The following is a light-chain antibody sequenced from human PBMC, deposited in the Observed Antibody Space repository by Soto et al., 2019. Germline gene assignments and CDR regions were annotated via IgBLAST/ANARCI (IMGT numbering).Light chain of an antibody. V-gene: IGLV2-11*01. J-gene: IGLJ1*01. CDR1: TRVFGGYNY. CDR3: CSYAGSYTYV. CDR2: DVN. Sequence: QSVLTQPRSVSGSPGQSVTISCTGTTRVFGGYNYVSWYQQHPGKAPKLMIYDVNKRPSGVPDRFSGSKSGNTASLTISGLQADDEAEYYCCSYAGSYTYVFGSGTKVTVL.